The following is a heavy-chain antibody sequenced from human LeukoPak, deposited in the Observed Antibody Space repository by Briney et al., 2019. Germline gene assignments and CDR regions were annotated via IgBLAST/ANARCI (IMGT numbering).Heavy chain of an antibody. CDR1: GFTVSGHP. V-gene: IGHV3-53*01. CDR3: AKQLGYCSDGSCYFPY. D-gene: IGHD2-15*01. Sequence: YPGGSLRLSCAASGFTVSGHPMSWVRQAPGKGLEWVSVIYRGGYTYYADSVQGRFTISRDNSKSTLCLQMNSLRAEDTAVYYCAKQLGYCSDGSCYFPYWGQGTLVTVSS. CDR2: IYRGGYT. J-gene: IGHJ4*02.